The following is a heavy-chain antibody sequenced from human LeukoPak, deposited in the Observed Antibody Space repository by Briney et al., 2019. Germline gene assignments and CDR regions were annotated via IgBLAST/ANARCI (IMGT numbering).Heavy chain of an antibody. D-gene: IGHD6-25*01. CDR3: AREGGFYRPLDY. CDR1: GGSVTSTNW. CDR2: VHLDGRT. Sequence: SETLSLTCDESGGSVTSTNWWTWFRQPPGKGLEWIGEVHLDGRTNYNPSLKSRLVMSADLPENHISLKLTSVTAADTAVYYCAREGGFYRPLDYSGQGTLVTVSS. V-gene: IGHV4-4*02. J-gene: IGHJ4*02.